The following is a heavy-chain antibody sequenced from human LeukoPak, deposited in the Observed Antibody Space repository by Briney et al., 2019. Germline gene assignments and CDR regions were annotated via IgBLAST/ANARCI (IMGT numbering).Heavy chain of an antibody. CDR2: ISSSGSTI. CDR3: ARSGAIFYYYGMDV. J-gene: IGHJ6*02. D-gene: IGHD2-21*01. Sequence: PGGSLRLSCAASGFTFSDYYMSWIRQAPGKGLEWVSYISSSGSTIYYADSVKGRFTISRNNAKNSLYLQMNSLRAEDTAVYYCARSGAIFYYYGMDVWGQGTTVTVSS. V-gene: IGHV3-11*01. CDR1: GFTFSDYY.